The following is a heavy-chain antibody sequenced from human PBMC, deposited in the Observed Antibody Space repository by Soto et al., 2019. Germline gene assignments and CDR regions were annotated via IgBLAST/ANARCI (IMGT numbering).Heavy chain of an antibody. CDR1: GYSFTSYW. J-gene: IGHJ6*02. Sequence: LKISCKGSGYSFTSYWISWVRQMPGKGLEWMGRIDPSDSYTNYSPSFQGHVTISADKSISTAYLQWSSLKASDTAMYYCARHEGGYYYYGMDVWGQGTTVTSP. D-gene: IGHD3-16*01. CDR3: ARHEGGYYYYGMDV. V-gene: IGHV5-10-1*01. CDR2: IDPSDSYT.